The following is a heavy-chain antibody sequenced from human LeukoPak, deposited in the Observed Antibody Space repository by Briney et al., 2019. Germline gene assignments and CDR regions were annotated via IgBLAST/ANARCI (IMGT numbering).Heavy chain of an antibody. CDR3: ARCTTGRTFGSLREIKRSREIDY. D-gene: IGHD1-1*01. Sequence: GGSLRLSCAASGFTFSSYSMNWVRQAPGKGLEWVSSISSSSSNIYYADSVKGRFTISRDNAKNSLYLQMSSLRVEDTAVYYCARCTTGRTFGSLREIKRSREIDYWGQGTLVTVSS. J-gene: IGHJ4*02. CDR2: ISSSSSNI. CDR1: GFTFSSYS. V-gene: IGHV3-21*01.